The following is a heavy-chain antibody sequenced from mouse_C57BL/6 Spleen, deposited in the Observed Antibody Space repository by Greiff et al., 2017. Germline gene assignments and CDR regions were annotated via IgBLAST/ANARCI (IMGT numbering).Heavy chain of an antibody. CDR1: GFSLTSYG. D-gene: IGHD4-1*01. V-gene: IGHV2-5*01. Sequence: QVQLKESGPGLVQPSQSLSITCTVSGFSLTSYGVHWVRQSPGKGLEWLGVIWRGGSTDYNAAFMSRLSITEDNSKSQVFFQMNSLQADDTAIYCCAKERLGRGGFAYWGQGTLVTVSA. CDR3: AKERLGRGGFAY. CDR2: IWRGGST. J-gene: IGHJ3*01.